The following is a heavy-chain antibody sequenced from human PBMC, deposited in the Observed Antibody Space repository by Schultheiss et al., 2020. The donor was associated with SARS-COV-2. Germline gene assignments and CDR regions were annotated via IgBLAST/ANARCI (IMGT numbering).Heavy chain of an antibody. J-gene: IGHJ4*02. CDR3: ARATRVESLFSVRGGSFDF. V-gene: IGHV4-61*08. D-gene: IGHD5-24*01. Sequence: SQTLSLTCAVSGGSISSGGYYWSWIRQHPGKGLDPIGSIYFTGITKYNPSLKSRVTISIDTSKNQFSLKLGSVTAADTAVYFCARATRVESLFSVRGGSFDFWGRGALVTVSS. CDR2: IYFTGIT. CDR1: GGSISSGGYY.